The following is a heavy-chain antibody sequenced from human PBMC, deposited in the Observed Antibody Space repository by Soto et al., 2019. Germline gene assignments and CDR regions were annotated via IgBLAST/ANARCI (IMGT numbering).Heavy chain of an antibody. V-gene: IGHV1-3*01. D-gene: IGHD3-10*01. CDR1: GYTFTSYA. J-gene: IGHJ6*02. CDR3: AIAPGSGGMDV. CDR2: INAGNGNT. Sequence: QVQLVQSGAEVKKPGASVKVSCKASGYTFTSYAIHWVRQAPGQRLEWMGWINAGNGNTKYSQKFQGRVTITRDTSASTAYMEPSSLRYEDTAVYYCAIAPGSGGMDVWGQGTTVTVSS.